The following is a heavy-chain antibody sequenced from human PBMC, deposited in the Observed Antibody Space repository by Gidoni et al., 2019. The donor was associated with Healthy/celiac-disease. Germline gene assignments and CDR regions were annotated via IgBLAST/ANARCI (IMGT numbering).Heavy chain of an antibody. CDR1: GFTFSSFA. J-gene: IGHJ3*02. CDR3: AIAGSCYYLDAFDI. Sequence: QVQLVESGGGVVAPGRSRSRSCAASGFTFSSFAMHWVRQAPGKGLEWVAVISYAGSNKYYADSVKGRFTISSDNSQNTLDLQMNSLRAEDTAVYYCAIAGSCYYLDAFDIWGQGTMVTVSS. D-gene: IGHD3-22*01. CDR2: ISYAGSNK. V-gene: IGHV3-30-3*01.